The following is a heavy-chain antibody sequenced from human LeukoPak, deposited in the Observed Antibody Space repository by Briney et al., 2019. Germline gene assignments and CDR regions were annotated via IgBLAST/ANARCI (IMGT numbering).Heavy chain of an antibody. CDR1: GFTFSSYE. CDR3: ARDRGEMATIRYYNYGMDV. J-gene: IGHJ6*02. V-gene: IGHV3-48*03. CDR2: ISSSGSTI. Sequence: PGGSLRLSCGASGFTFSSYEMNWVRQAPGKGLEWVSYISSSGSTIYYADSVKGRFTISRDNAKNSLYLQMNSLRAEDTAVYYCARDRGEMATIRYYNYGMDVWGQGTTVTFSS. D-gene: IGHD5-24*01.